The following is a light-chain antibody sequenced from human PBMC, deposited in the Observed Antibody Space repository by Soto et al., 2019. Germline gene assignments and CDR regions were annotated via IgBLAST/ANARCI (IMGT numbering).Light chain of an antibody. Sequence: EIVLTQSPGTLSLSPGERATLSCGASQSVTSNYLAWYQQKPGQAPRLLIFGASIRVKGIPDRFIGSGSGTDFTLTISRLEPEDFAVYYCQHYVTSLQTFGQGTKVDTK. V-gene: IGKV3-20*01. CDR1: QSVTSNY. J-gene: IGKJ1*01. CDR3: QHYVTSLQT. CDR2: GAS.